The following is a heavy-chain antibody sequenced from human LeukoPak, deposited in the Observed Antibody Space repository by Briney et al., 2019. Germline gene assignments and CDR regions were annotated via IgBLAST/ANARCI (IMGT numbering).Heavy chain of an antibody. D-gene: IGHD3-3*01. CDR1: RDSFNSYY. J-gene: IGHJ4*02. V-gene: IGHV4-59*01. CDR3: ARVWNYLDF. CDR2: IYYTGTT. Sequence: SETLSLPCTVSRDSFNSYYWPWLRQPPGKGLEWIGYIYYTGTTNYNPSLTSRVTMSIDTSRSQFSLKLSSVTAADTAVYYCARVWNYLDFWGQGALVTVSS.